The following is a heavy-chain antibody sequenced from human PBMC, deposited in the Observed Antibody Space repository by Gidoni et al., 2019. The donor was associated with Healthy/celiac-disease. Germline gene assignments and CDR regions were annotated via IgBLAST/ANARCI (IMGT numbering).Heavy chain of an antibody. CDR3: ARERRYGGYGNYYYYGMDV. J-gene: IGHJ6*02. V-gene: IGHV3-21*01. CDR2: ISSSSSYI. Sequence: EVQLVESGGGLVKPGGSLRLSCAASGFTFSSYSMNWVRQAPGKGLEWVSSISSSSSYIYYADSVKGRFTISRENAKNSLYLQMNSLRAEDTAVYYCARERRYGGYGNYYYYGMDVWGQGTTVTVSS. D-gene: IGHD5-12*01. CDR1: GFTFSSYS.